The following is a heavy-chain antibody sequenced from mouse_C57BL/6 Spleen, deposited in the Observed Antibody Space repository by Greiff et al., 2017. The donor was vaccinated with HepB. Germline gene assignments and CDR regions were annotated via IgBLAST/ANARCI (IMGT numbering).Heavy chain of an antibody. D-gene: IGHD2-3*01. V-gene: IGHV1-39*01. CDR2: INPNNGTT. Sequence: LQEYEPELVKHGASCKISCKENGYSFTDYNMNWVKQRKGKSLEWIGVINPNNGTTSYNQKFKGKAKWTVVQSSSTAYMQLNSLTSEDSAVYYCARSDGCYVYWYFDVWGTGTTVTVSS. CDR3: ARSDGCYVYWYFDV. J-gene: IGHJ1*03. CDR1: GYSFTDYN.